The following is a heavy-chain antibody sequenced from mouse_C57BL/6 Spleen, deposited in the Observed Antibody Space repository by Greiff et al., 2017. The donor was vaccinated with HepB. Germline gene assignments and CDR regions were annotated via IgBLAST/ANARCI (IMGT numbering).Heavy chain of an antibody. CDR3: ARSLNGFDY. CDR2: IDPPDSYT. CDR1: GYTFTSYW. Sequence: QVQLQQPGAELVMPGASVKLSCKASGYTFTSYWMHWVKQRPGQGLEWIGEIDPPDSYTNYNQKFKGKSTLTVDKSSSTAYMQHISLTSEDSAVYYCARSLNGFDYWGHGTTLTVSS. V-gene: IGHV1-69*01. J-gene: IGHJ2*01.